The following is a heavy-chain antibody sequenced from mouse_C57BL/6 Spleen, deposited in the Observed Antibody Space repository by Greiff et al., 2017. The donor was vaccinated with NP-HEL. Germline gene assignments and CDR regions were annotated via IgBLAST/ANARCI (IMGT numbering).Heavy chain of an antibody. CDR2: IDPANGNT. CDR3: DRGDYEGYAMDY. Sequence: VQLQQSVAELVRPGASVKLSCTASGFNIKNTYMHWVKQRPEQGLEWIGRIDPANGNTKYVPKFKGKATITADTSSNTAYLQLSSLTSEDNDIYYGDRGDYEGYAMDYWGQGTSVTVSS. V-gene: IGHV14-3*01. D-gene: IGHD2-4*01. J-gene: IGHJ4*01. CDR1: GFNIKNTY.